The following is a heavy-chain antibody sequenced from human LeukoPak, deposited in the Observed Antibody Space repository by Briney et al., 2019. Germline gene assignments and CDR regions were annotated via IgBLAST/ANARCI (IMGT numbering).Heavy chain of an antibody. V-gene: IGHV4-34*01. CDR1: GGSFSGYY. CDR3: ARLRCSSTSCYTGVSPNDAFDI. D-gene: IGHD2-2*02. J-gene: IGHJ3*02. CDR2: INHSGST. Sequence: SETLSLTCAVYGGSFSGYYWSWIRQPPGKGLEWIGEINHSGSTNYNPSLKSRVTISIDTYKNQFSLKLSSVTAADTAVYYCARLRCSSTSCYTGVSPNDAFDIWGQGTMVTVSS.